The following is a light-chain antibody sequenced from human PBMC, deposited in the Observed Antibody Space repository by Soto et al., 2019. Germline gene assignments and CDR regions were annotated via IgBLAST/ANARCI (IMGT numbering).Light chain of an antibody. J-gene: IGLJ2*01. Sequence: QSVLTQPPSASGTPGQRGTISCSGSTSSIGSNYVYWYQQLPGTAPKLLIYSNNQRPSGVPDRFSGSKSGTSASLAISGLRSEDEADYHCAAWDDSLSGLVFGGGTKLTVL. CDR3: AAWDDSLSGLV. V-gene: IGLV1-47*01. CDR1: TSSIGSNY. CDR2: SNN.